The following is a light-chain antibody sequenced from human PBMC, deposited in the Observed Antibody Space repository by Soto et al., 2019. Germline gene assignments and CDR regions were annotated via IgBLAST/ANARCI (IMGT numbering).Light chain of an antibody. CDR2: DVS. CDR3: HQHDSRPHT. J-gene: IGKJ2*01. Sequence: DIPLTQSPSALSAFLGDRVTITCQASQDITLYVNWYQHKAGKAPNLLIHDVSTLETGVPARFSGRGSGTIFTLTIITLQPEDVAPYYCHQHDSRPHTFGQGTKVEIK. V-gene: IGKV1-33*01. CDR1: QDITLY.